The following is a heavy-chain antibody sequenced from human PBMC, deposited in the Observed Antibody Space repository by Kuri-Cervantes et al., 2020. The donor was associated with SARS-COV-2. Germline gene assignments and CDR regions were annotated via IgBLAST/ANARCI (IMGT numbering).Heavy chain of an antibody. CDR1: ETTFPNYD. Sequence: ASVKVSCKAPETTFPNYDINWVRQATGQGLEWMGMVKTNSGNTGYAQKFQGRVTMTRDTSTSTVYMELSSLTSEDTAIYYCYCAPKEGFDSWGQGTLVTVSS. CDR2: VKTNSGNT. V-gene: IGHV1-8*01. CDR3: YCAPKEGFDS. D-gene: IGHD2-21*01. J-gene: IGHJ4*02.